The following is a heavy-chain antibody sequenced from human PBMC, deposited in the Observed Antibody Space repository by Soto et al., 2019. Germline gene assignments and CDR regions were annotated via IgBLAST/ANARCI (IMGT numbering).Heavy chain of an antibody. Sequence: EEQLVESGGGLVQPGGSLRLSCAASGFTFSNHVMNWVRQAPGRGLEWVSSINRDSNTFYADAVKGRFTISRDNAKASLYLQMNSLRADDTAVYYCVNGDYYVGQGTLVTVSS. V-gene: IGHV3-48*01. D-gene: IGHD4-17*01. CDR2: INRDSNT. CDR3: VNGDYY. J-gene: IGHJ4*02. CDR1: GFTFSNHV.